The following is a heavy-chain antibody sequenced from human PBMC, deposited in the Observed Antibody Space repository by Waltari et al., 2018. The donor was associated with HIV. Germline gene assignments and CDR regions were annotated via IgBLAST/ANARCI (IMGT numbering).Heavy chain of an antibody. CDR1: GFVLTVFA. Sequence: QVHLVESGGGVVQPGRSLRLSCEASGFVLTVFAMHWVRQTPGRGLEWVGVYAYGGKQKYDEDAVKGLFSACRSTTTNTFFLQMTRLGPEETAIYCGVKENKDPGEYYPFDPWGQGTLVTVSS. D-gene: IGHD7-27*01. CDR2: YAYGGKQK. CDR3: VKENKDPGEYYPFDP. J-gene: IGHJ5*02. V-gene: IGHV3-30*18.